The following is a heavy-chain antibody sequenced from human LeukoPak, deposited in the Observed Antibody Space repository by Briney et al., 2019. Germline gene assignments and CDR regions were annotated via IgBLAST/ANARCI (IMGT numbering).Heavy chain of an antibody. Sequence: GGSLRLSCAASGFTFSSYSMNWVRQAPGKGLEWVAVISYDGSNKYYADSVKGRFTISRDNSKNTLYLQMNSLRAEDTAVYYCAKDKGSLDDYYYYGMDVWGQGTTVTVSS. D-gene: IGHD1-1*01. J-gene: IGHJ6*02. CDR3: AKDKGSLDDYYYYGMDV. CDR2: ISYDGSNK. V-gene: IGHV3-30*18. CDR1: GFTFSSYS.